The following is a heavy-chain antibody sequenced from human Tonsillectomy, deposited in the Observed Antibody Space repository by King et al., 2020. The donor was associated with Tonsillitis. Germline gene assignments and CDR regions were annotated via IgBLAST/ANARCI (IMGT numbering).Heavy chain of an antibody. Sequence: LQLQESGSRLLKPPQTLSLTCAVSDDSISSDDYSWSWIRQPPGRGLEWIGNIFHSGRTRYNPSLKSRVIISVDRSKNHSSLKLTSVTAADTAVYFCARGSGRDSHDYMDVWGKGTTVTVSS. J-gene: IGHJ6*03. CDR2: IFHSGRT. D-gene: IGHD3-3*01. V-gene: IGHV4-30-2*01. CDR3: ARGSGRDSHDYMDV. CDR1: DDSISSDDYS.